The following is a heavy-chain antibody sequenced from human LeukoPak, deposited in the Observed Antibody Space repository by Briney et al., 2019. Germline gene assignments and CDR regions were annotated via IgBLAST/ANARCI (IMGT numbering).Heavy chain of an antibody. D-gene: IGHD1-26*01. Sequence: GGSLRLSCAASRFTFSSYSMNWVRQAPGKGLEWVSSISSSGSYIYYADSVKGRFTISRDNAKNSLYLQMNSLRVEDTALYYCTKSQVGALAYFDYWGQGTLVTVSS. J-gene: IGHJ4*02. CDR3: TKSQVGALAYFDY. CDR2: ISSSGSYI. CDR1: RFTFSSYS. V-gene: IGHV3-21*04.